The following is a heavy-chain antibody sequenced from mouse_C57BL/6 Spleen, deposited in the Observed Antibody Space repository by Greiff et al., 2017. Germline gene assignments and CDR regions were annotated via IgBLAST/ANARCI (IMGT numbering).Heavy chain of an antibody. CDR1: GFTFTDYY. J-gene: IGHJ4*01. CDR2: IRNKANGYTT. V-gene: IGHV7-3*01. D-gene: IGHD3-1*01. Sequence: EVNLVESGGGLVQPGGSLSLSCAASGFTFTDYYMSWVRQPPGKALEWLGFIRNKANGYTTEYSASVKGRFTISRDNSQSILYLQMNALRAEDSATYYCARGGLRGHYYAMDYWCQGTSVTVSS. CDR3: ARGGLRGHYYAMDY.